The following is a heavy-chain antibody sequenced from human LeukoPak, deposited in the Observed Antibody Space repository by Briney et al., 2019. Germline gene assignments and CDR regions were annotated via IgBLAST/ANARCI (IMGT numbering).Heavy chain of an antibody. Sequence: SETLSLTCTISGGSISSGGYYWSWIRQHPGKGLEWIGYIYYSGSTYYNPSLKSRVTISVDTSKNQFSLKLSSVTAADTAVYYCARYGISYGSGSVDAFDIWGRGTMVTVSS. CDR1: GGSISSGGYY. J-gene: IGHJ3*02. D-gene: IGHD3-10*01. CDR3: ARYGISYGSGSVDAFDI. CDR2: IYYSGST. V-gene: IGHV4-31*03.